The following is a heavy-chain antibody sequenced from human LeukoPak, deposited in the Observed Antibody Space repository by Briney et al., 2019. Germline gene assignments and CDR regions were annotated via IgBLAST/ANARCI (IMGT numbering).Heavy chain of an antibody. J-gene: IGHJ6*04. CDR2: ILYDGSNK. Sequence: GGSLRLSCAASGFTFSSYAVHWVRQAPGKGLEGVAVILYDGSNKYYADSVKGRFTISRDNSKSTLSLQMNSLRAEDTAVYYCARSTPPGARGMDVWGKGTTVTVSS. CDR3: ARSTPPGARGMDV. CDR1: GFTFSSYA. V-gene: IGHV3-30*04. D-gene: IGHD2-2*01.